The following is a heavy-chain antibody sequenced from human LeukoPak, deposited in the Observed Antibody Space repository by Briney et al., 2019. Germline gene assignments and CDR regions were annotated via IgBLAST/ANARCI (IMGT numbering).Heavy chain of an antibody. CDR1: GGSISSYY. V-gene: IGHV4-4*07. D-gene: IGHD2-15*01. CDR3: ARDWAANPKYYYYYMDV. J-gene: IGHJ6*03. Sequence: HSETLSLTCTVSGGSISSYYWSWIRQPAGKGLEWIGRIYTSGSTNYNPSLKSRVTMSVDTSKNQFSLKLSSVTAADTAVYYCARDWAANPKYYYYYMDVWGKGTTVTISS. CDR2: IYTSGST.